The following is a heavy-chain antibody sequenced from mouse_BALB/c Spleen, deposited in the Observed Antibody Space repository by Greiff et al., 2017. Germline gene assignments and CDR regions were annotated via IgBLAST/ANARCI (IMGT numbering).Heavy chain of an antibody. CDR1: GFTFSSFG. Sequence: EVMLVESGGGLVQPGGSRKLSCAASGFTFSSFGMHWVRQAPEKGLEWVAYISSVSSTIYYADTVKGRFTISRDNPKNTLFLQMTSLRSEDTAMYYCARPMITTRGFAYWGQGTLVTVSA. V-gene: IGHV5-17*02. CDR3: ARPMITTRGFAY. J-gene: IGHJ3*01. CDR2: ISSVSSTI. D-gene: IGHD2-4*01.